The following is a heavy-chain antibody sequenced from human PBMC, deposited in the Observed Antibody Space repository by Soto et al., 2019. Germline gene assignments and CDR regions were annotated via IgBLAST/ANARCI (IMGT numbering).Heavy chain of an antibody. Sequence: GGSLRLSCAASGFTFNDAWMSWVRQAPGKGLEWVGRIRRKTDGGTTDYAAPVKGRFTISRDDSKNTVYLQMNSLRAEDTAVYYCARLGPYASGTYSFRNNRFDPWGQGTLVIVSS. CDR1: GFTFNDAW. CDR2: IRRKTDGGTT. J-gene: IGHJ5*02. D-gene: IGHD3-10*01. CDR3: ARLGPYASGTYSFRNNRFDP. V-gene: IGHV3-15*05.